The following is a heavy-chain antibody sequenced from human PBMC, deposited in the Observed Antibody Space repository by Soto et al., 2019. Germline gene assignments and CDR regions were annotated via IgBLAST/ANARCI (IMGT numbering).Heavy chain of an antibody. CDR3: ARDRGLRSSYYYYYYMDV. V-gene: IGHV3-48*01. J-gene: IGHJ6*03. CDR2: ISSSSSTI. Sequence: EVQLVESGGGLVQPGGSLRLSCAASGFTFSSYSMNWVRQAPGKGLEWVSYISSSSSTIYYADSVKGRFTISRDNAKNSLYLQMNSLRAEDTAVYYCARDRGLRSSYYYYYYMDVWGKGTTVTVSS. CDR1: GFTFSSYS. D-gene: IGHD4-17*01.